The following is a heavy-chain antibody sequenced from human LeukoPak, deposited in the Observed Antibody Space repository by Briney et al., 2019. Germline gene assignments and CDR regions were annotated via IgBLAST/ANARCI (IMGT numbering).Heavy chain of an antibody. Sequence: WGSLRLSCAASGFTFSSYAMHWVRQAPGKGLEWVAVISSDGSNKYYADSVKGRFTISRDNSKNTLYLQMNSLRADDTAVYYCARDQITTVRGIIARSTPYYDYHYMDVWGKGTTVTVSS. CDR2: ISSDGSNK. D-gene: IGHD3-10*01. J-gene: IGHJ6*03. CDR1: GFTFSSYA. V-gene: IGHV3-30*04. CDR3: ARDQITTVRGIIARSTPYYDYHYMDV.